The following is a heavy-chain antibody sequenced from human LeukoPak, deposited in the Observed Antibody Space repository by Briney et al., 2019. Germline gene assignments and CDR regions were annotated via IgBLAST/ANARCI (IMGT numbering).Heavy chain of an antibody. D-gene: IGHD3-16*01. V-gene: IGHV3-21*01. CDR2: ISSSSSYI. Sequence: GGSLRLSCAASGFTFSTYWMHWVRQAPGKELEWVSSISSSSSYIYYADSVKGRFTISRDNAKNSLYLQMNSLRAEDTAVYYCARDGLLGGVPYYVDYWGQGTLVTVSS. CDR3: ARDGLLGGVPYYVDY. J-gene: IGHJ4*02. CDR1: GFTFSTYW.